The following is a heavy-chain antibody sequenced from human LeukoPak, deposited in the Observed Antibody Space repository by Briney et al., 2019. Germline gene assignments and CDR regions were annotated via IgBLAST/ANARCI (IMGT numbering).Heavy chain of an antibody. CDR3: ARDQTYSGSGIYTYFDY. J-gene: IGHJ4*02. CDR2: IYYSGST. V-gene: IGHV4-59*12. Sequence: SETLSLTCTVSGGSISNYYWSWIRQPPGKGLEWIGYIYYSGSTTYNPSLKSRVTMSVDTSKNQFSLKLTSVTAADTAVYYCARDQTYSGSGIYTYFDYWGQGTVTVSS. D-gene: IGHD3-10*01. CDR1: GGSISNYY.